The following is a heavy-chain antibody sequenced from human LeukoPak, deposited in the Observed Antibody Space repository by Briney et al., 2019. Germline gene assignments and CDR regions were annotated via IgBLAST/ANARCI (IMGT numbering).Heavy chain of an antibody. D-gene: IGHD6-19*01. J-gene: IGHJ4*02. Sequence: KPSETLSLTCTVSGGSISSSSYYWGWIRQPPGKGLEWIGSIYYSGSTYYNPSLKSRVTISVDTSKNQFSLKLSSVTAADTAVYYCAAVGAVAGTAFDYWGQGTLVTVSS. V-gene: IGHV4-39*01. CDR2: IYYSGST. CDR1: GGSISSSSYY. CDR3: AAVGAVAGTAFDY.